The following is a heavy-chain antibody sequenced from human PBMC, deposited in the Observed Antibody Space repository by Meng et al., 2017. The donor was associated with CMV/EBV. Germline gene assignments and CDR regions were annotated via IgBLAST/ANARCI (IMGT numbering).Heavy chain of an antibody. D-gene: IGHD3-3*01. Sequence: GESLKISCAASGFTFSGSAMHWVRQASGKGLEWVGRIRSKANSYATAYAASVKGRFTISRDDSKNTAYLQMNSLRAEDTAVYYCARYPSQSDYYGMDVWGQGTTVTVSS. CDR2: IRSKANSYAT. CDR1: GFTFSGSA. J-gene: IGHJ6*02. V-gene: IGHV3-73*01. CDR3: ARYPSQSDYYGMDV.